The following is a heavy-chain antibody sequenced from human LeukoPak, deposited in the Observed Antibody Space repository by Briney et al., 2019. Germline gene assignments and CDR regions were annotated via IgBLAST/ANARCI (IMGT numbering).Heavy chain of an antibody. D-gene: IGHD3-22*01. V-gene: IGHV3-53*01. CDR3: ARSVRWSAITMIPSPYAIAFDI. Sequence: PGGSLRLSCTVSGFTVSSNSMSWVRQAPGKGLEWVSFIYSDNTHYSDSVKGRFTISRDNSKNTLYLQMNSLRAEDTAVYYCARSVRWSAITMIPSPYAIAFDIWGQGTMVTVSS. J-gene: IGHJ3*02. CDR1: GFTVSSNS. CDR2: IYSDNT.